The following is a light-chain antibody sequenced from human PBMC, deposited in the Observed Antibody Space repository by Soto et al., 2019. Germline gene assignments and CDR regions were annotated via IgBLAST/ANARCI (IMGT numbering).Light chain of an antibody. CDR1: QSVSSK. V-gene: IGKV3-20*01. J-gene: IGKJ4*01. CDR2: GAS. CDR3: QQYGGSPLT. Sequence: EIVLTQSPGPLSVSPGERATLSCRASQSVSSKLAWYQQKPGQAPRLLFYGASTGATGIPARFSGSGSETEFTHTISRLEPGDFAVYYCQQYGGSPLTFGGGTKVDIK.